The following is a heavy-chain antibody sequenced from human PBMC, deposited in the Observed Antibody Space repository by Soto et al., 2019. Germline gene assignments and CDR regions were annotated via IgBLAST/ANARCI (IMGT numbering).Heavy chain of an antibody. CDR3: AXLNGPXXGIAAAGTRAFDI. CDR2: ISAYNGNT. CDR1: GYTFTSYG. V-gene: IGHV1-18*01. J-gene: IGHJ3*02. Sequence: VKVSCKDSGYTFTSYGISWVRQAPGQGLEWMGWISAYNGNTNYAQKLQGRVTMTTDTSTSTAYMELRSLRSDDTAGYYCAXLNGPXXGIAAAGTRAFDIWGQGTMVTVSS. D-gene: IGHD6-13*01.